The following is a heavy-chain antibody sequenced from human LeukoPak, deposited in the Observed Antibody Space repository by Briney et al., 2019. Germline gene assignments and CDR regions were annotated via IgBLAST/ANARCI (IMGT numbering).Heavy chain of an antibody. CDR3: TTDRSYRDYDLLTGYYENYYFNF. Sequence: PGGSLRLSCAASGFTFSDAWMSWVRQAPGKGLEWVGRIKGKSDGETTDYAAPVKGRFTISRDDSKNTLYLQMNSLKTDDTAVYYCTTDRSYRDYDLLTGYYENYYFNFWGQGTLVTVSS. CDR2: IKGKSDGETT. CDR1: GFTFSDAW. D-gene: IGHD3-9*01. J-gene: IGHJ4*02. V-gene: IGHV3-15*01.